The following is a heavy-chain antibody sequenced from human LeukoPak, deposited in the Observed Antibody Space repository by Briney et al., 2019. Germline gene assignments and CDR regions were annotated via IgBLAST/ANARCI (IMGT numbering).Heavy chain of an antibody. Sequence: GGSLRLSCAASGFTFSSYAMSWVRQAPGKGLEWVSAINSPGGSTYYADSVKGRFTISRDNSKNTLYLQMNSLRAEDTALYYCATKTAINAFHVWGQGTMVTVSS. CDR2: INSPGGST. CDR3: ATKTAINAFHV. D-gene: IGHD1-1*01. CDR1: GFTFSSYA. V-gene: IGHV3-23*01. J-gene: IGHJ3*01.